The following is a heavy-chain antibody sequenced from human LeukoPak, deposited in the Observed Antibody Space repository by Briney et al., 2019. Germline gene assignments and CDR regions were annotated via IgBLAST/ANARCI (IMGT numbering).Heavy chain of an antibody. D-gene: IGHD3-10*01. J-gene: IGHJ4*02. V-gene: IGHV3-21*01. CDR1: GFTFSSYS. Sequence: GGSLRVSCAASGFTFSSYSMNWVRQAPGKGLGWVSPISSSSSYIYYVDSVKGRFTISRDNAKNSLYLQMNSLRAEDTAVYYCARDSITMVRGALFDYWGQGTLVTVSS. CDR3: ARDSITMVRGALFDY. CDR2: ISSSSSYI.